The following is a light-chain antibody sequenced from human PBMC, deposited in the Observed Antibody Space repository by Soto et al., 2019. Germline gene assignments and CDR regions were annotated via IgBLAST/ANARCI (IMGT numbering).Light chain of an antibody. CDR1: ALPKKY. CDR3: YSTHSSGHHYVV. J-gene: IGLJ2*01. Sequence: SYELTQPPSVSVSPGQTARVTCSGDALPKKYAYWFQQKSGQAPVLVIYEDSKRPSGIPDTFSGSRSGTMATLTISGARVEDEADYYCYSTHSSGHHYVVFGGGTKVTVL. CDR2: EDS. V-gene: IGLV3-10*01.